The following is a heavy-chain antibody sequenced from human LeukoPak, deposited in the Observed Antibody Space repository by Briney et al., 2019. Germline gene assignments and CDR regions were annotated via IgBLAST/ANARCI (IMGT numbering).Heavy chain of an antibody. V-gene: IGHV3-33*06. D-gene: IGHD2-15*01. Sequence: GGSLRLSCAASGFTFSSYGMHWVRQALGKGLEWVAVIWYDGSNKYYADSVKGRFTISRDNSKNTLYLQMNSLRAEDTAVYYCAKDHGRGYYYMDVWGKGTTVTVSS. J-gene: IGHJ6*03. CDR2: IWYDGSNK. CDR1: GFTFSSYG. CDR3: AKDHGRGYYYMDV.